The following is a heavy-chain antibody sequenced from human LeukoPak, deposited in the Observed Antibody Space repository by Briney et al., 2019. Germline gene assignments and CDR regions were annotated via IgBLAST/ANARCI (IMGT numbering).Heavy chain of an antibody. CDR3: AKDWAPGQGYYYYYMDV. CDR1: GFTFSSYG. CDR2: IWYDGSNK. V-gene: IGHV3-33*06. D-gene: IGHD3-16*01. Sequence: GESLRLSCAASGFTFSSYGMHWVRQTPGKGLEWVAVIWYDGSNKYYADSVKGRFTISRDNSKNTLYLQMNSLRAEDTAVYYCAKDWAPGQGYYYYYMDVWGKGTAVTVSS. J-gene: IGHJ6*03.